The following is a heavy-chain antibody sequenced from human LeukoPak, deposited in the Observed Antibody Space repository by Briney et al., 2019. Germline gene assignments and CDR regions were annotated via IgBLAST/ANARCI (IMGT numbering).Heavy chain of an antibody. D-gene: IGHD3-3*01. CDR3: ARGEVVLRFLESPMRY. J-gene: IGHJ4*02. V-gene: IGHV4-4*07. CDR1: GGSISNYY. CDR2: KYTSGST. Sequence: PSETLSLTCTVSGGSISNYYWSWIRQPAGEGLEWIGRKYTSGSTNYNSSLKSRVTISVDTSKNQFSLKLSSVTAADTAVYYCARGEVVLRFLESPMRYWGQGTLVTVSS.